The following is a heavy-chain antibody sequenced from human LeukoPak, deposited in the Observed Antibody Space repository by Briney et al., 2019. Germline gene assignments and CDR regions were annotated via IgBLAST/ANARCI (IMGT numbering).Heavy chain of an antibody. J-gene: IGHJ6*04. V-gene: IGHV4-59*01. Sequence: SETLSLTCTVSGGSISSYYWSWIRQPPGKGLEWIGHIYYSGSTNYNPSLKSRVTISVDTSKNQFSLKLSSVTAADTAVYYCARDSLVVVPAASHYYYYGMDVWGKGTAVTVSS. D-gene: IGHD2-2*01. CDR2: IYYSGST. CDR1: GGSISSYY. CDR3: ARDSLVVVPAASHYYYYGMDV.